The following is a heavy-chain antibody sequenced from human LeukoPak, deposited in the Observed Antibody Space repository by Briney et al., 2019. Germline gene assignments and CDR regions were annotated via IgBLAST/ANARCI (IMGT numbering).Heavy chain of an antibody. CDR1: GYTFTTYS. J-gene: IGHJ4*02. V-gene: IGHV1-18*01. CDR2: ISTYNGDT. Sequence: ASVKVSCKASGYTFTTYSLTWVRQAPGQGLEWMGWISTYNGDTNYSQKLQGRVTMTTGTSTSTAYMELRSLRSDDTAVYYCARLTEFPQYFDYWGQGTLVTVSS. D-gene: IGHD2-21*02. CDR3: ARLTEFPQYFDY.